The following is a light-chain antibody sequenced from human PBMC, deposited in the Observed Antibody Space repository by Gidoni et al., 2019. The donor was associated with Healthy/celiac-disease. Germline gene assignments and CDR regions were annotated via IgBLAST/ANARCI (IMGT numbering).Light chain of an antibody. V-gene: IGKV1-39*01. CDR3: QQSYSTPWT. J-gene: IGKJ1*01. CDR1: QIISSY. Sequence: DIQMTQSPSSLSASVGDRVTTTCRASQIISSYLNWYQQKPGKAPKFLIYAASSLQSGVPSRFSGSGSGTDFTLTISSLQPEDFATYYCQQSYSTPWTFGQGTKVEIK. CDR2: AAS.